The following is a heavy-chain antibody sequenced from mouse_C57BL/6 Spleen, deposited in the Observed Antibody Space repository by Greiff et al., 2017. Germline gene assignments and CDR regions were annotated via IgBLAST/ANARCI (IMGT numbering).Heavy chain of an antibody. Sequence: VQLQQSGPELVKPGASVKISCKASGYSFTDYNMNWVKQSNGKSLEWIGVINPNYGTTSYNQKFKGKATLTVDQSSSTAYMQLNSLTSEDSAVYYGEKSGISTVVARYFDDWGTGTTVTVSS. D-gene: IGHD1-1*01. CDR1: GYSFTDYN. CDR3: EKSGISTVVARYFDD. CDR2: INPNYGTT. V-gene: IGHV1-39*01. J-gene: IGHJ1*03.